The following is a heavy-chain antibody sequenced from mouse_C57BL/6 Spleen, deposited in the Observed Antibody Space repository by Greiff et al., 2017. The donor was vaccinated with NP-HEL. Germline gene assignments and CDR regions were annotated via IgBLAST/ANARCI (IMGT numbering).Heavy chain of an antibody. V-gene: IGHV1-7*01. J-gene: IGHJ4*01. Sequence: QVQLQQSGAELAKPGASVKLSCKASGYTFTSYWMHWVKQRPGQGLEWIGYINPSSGYTKYNQKFKDKATLTADKSSSTAYMQLSILTYEDSAVYYCARYYYCSSVTGDMDYWGQGTSVTVSS. CDR3: ARYYYCSSVTGDMDY. D-gene: IGHD1-1*01. CDR1: GYTFTSYW. CDR2: INPSSGYT.